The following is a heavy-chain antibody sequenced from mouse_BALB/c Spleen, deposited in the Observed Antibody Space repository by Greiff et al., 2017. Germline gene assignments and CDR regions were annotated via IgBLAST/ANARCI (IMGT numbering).Heavy chain of an antibody. CDR2: ISSGGGST. V-gene: IGHV5-12-1*01. J-gene: IGHJ2*01. Sequence: EVQGVESGGGLVKPGGSLKLSCAASGFAFSSYDMSWVRQTPEKRLEWVAYISSGGGSTYYPDTVKGRFTISRDNAKNTLYLQMSSLKSEDTAMYYCARQCPKDYFDYWGQGTTLTVSS. CDR3: ARQCPKDYFDY. CDR1: GFAFSSYD.